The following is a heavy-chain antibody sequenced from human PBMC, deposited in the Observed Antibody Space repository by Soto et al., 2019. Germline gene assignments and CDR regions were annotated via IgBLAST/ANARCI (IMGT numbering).Heavy chain of an antibody. D-gene: IGHD2-8*01. CDR2: INHSGST. Sequence: SETLSLTCTVSGFSINSADYWGWIRQPPGKGLEWIGEINHSGSTNYNPSLKSRVTISVDTSKNQFSLKLSSVTAADTAVYYCARGHIVLMVYAPYYYYYGMDVWGQGTTVTVSS. J-gene: IGHJ6*02. CDR1: GFSINSADY. CDR3: ARGHIVLMVYAPYYYYYGMDV. V-gene: IGHV4-38-2*02.